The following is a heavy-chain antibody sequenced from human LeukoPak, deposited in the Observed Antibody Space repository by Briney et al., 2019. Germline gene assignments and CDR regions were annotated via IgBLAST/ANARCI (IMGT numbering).Heavy chain of an antibody. CDR2: INPNSGGT. D-gene: IGHD3-22*01. V-gene: IGHV1-2*02. J-gene: IGHJ4*02. CDR1: GHTFTGYY. CDR3: ARGAHYHDSSEGFDY. Sequence: ASVKVSCKASGHTFTGYYMHWVRQAPGQGLEWMGWINPNSGGTIYAQKFQGRVTMTRDTSISTAYMELSRLRSDDTAVYYCARGAHYHDSSEGFDYWGQGTLVTVSS.